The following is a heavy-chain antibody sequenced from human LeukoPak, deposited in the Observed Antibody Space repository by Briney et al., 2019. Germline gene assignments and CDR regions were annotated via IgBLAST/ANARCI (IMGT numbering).Heavy chain of an antibody. CDR2: IIPIFGTA. J-gene: IGHJ3*02. Sequence: GSSVKVSCKASGGTFSSYAVSWVRQAPGQGLEWMGGIIPIFGTANYAQKFQGRVTITADESTSTAYMELSSLRSEDTAVYYCARGLVVVTAIDAFDIWGQGTMVTVSS. CDR3: ARGLVVVTAIDAFDI. D-gene: IGHD2-21*02. CDR1: GGTFSSYA. V-gene: IGHV1-69*01.